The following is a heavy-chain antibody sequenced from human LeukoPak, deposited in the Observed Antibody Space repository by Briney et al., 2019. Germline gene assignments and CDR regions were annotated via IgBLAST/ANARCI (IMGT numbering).Heavy chain of an antibody. CDR3: AREEGSGSYERY. CDR2: ISYDGSNK. CDR1: GFTFSSYA. D-gene: IGHD1-26*01. Sequence: GGSLRLSCAASGFTFSSYAMHWVRQAPGKGLEWVAVISYDGSNKYYADSVKGRFTISRDNSKNTLYLQMNSLRAEDTAVYYCAREEGSGSYERYWGQGTLVTVSS. J-gene: IGHJ4*02. V-gene: IGHV3-30-3*01.